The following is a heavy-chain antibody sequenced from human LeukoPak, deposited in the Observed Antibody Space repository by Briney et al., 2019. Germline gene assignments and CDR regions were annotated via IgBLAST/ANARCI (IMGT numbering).Heavy chain of an antibody. J-gene: IGHJ6*02. Sequence: ASVKVSCKASGYTFTSYDINWVRQATGQGLEWMGWMNPNSGNTGYAQKFQGRVTMTRYTSISTAYMELSSLRSEDTAVYYCARASRWEPMYYYYGMDVWGQGTTVTVSS. D-gene: IGHD1-26*01. CDR1: GYTFTSYD. V-gene: IGHV1-8*01. CDR2: MNPNSGNT. CDR3: ARASRWEPMYYYYGMDV.